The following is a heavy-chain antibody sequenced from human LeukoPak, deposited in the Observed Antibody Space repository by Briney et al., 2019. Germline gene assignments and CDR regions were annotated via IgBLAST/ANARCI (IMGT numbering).Heavy chain of an antibody. CDR3: AKYLSGGYYYDSSGYYYPDY. J-gene: IGHJ4*02. Sequence: GGSLRLFCAASGFTFSSYAMSWARQAPGKGLEGVSSISGSGGSTYYADSVKGRFDISRDNSKNTLYLQMNSLRAEDTAVYYCAKYLSGGYYYDSSGYYYPDYWGQGTLVTVSS. V-gene: IGHV3-23*01. CDR1: GFTFSSYA. D-gene: IGHD3-22*01. CDR2: ISGSGGST.